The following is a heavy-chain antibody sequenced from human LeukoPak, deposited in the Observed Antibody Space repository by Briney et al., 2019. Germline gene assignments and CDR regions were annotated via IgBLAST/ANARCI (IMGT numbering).Heavy chain of an antibody. Sequence: GASVKVSCKASGYTFTSYDINWVRQATGQGLEWMGGIIPIFGTANYAQKFQGRVTITTDESTSTAYMELSSLRSEDTAVYYCARDSHIAAGTFDYWGQGTLVTVSS. CDR3: ARDSHIAAGTFDY. CDR2: IIPIFGTA. D-gene: IGHD6-13*01. J-gene: IGHJ4*02. V-gene: IGHV1-69*05. CDR1: GYTFTSYD.